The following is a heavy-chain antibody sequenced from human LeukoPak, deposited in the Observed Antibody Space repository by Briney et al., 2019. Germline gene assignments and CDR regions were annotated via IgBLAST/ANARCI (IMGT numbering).Heavy chain of an antibody. D-gene: IGHD3-10*01. V-gene: IGHV3-21*01. CDR1: GFTFSSYS. Sequence: GGSLRLSCAASGFTFSSYSMNWVRQAPGKGLEWVSCITSTSSYIYYADSVKGRFTISRDNAKNSLYLQMNSLRAEDTAVYYCARRMYYSASESTPAKSIDYWGQGTLVTVSS. J-gene: IGHJ4*02. CDR3: ARRMYYSASESTPAKSIDY. CDR2: ITSTSSYI.